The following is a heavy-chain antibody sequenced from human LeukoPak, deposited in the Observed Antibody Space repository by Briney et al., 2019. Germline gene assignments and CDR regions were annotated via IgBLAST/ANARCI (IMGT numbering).Heavy chain of an antibody. CDR1: GFIFSNYG. Sequence: GGSLRLSCAASGFIFSNYGMNWVRQAPGKGLEWVAAISASGSATSYADSVRGRFTISRDNSKSTTYLQMNSLRAEDTAVFYCAKDLCLRGFWSGYFDYWDQGIPVIVSS. CDR2: ISASGSAT. CDR3: AKDLCLRGFWSGYFDY. V-gene: IGHV3-23*01. D-gene: IGHD3-3*01. J-gene: IGHJ4*02.